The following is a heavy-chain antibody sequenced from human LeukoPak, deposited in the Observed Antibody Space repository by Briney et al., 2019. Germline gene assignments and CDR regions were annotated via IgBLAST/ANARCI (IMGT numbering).Heavy chain of an antibody. CDR3: ARHYCSGGSCSSSYHYYGMDV. CDR2: VYYSGNT. Sequence: SETLSLTCTVSGGSISSYYWTWIRQPPGKGLEWIGYVYYSGNTNYNPSLTSRVTISVDTSKNQFSLKLSSVTAADTAVYYCARHYCSGGSCSSSYHYYGMDVWGQGTTVTVSS. CDR1: GGSISSYY. V-gene: IGHV4-59*01. D-gene: IGHD2-15*01. J-gene: IGHJ6*02.